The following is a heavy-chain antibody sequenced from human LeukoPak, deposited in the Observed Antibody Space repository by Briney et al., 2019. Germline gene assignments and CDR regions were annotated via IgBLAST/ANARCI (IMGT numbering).Heavy chain of an antibody. D-gene: IGHD4/OR15-4a*01. CDR1: GYTLTSYG. CDR3: ARGAYGAK. J-gene: IGHJ4*02. CDR2: ISTQSGNT. V-gene: IGHV1-18*01. Sequence: ASVKVSCKASGYTLTSYGINWMRQAPGQGLEWMGWISTQSGNTNYAQKVQGRLTLTTDRSTNTAYMELRSLRSDDTAVYYCARGAYGAKWGQGTMVTVSS.